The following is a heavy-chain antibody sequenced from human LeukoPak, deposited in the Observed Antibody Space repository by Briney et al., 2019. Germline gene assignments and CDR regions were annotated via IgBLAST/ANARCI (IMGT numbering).Heavy chain of an antibody. CDR2: ISYDGGNK. V-gene: IGHV3-30-3*01. J-gene: IGHJ4*02. D-gene: IGHD6-19*01. Sequence: GGSLRLSCAASGFTFRSYALHWVRQAPGKGLEWVALISYDGGNKYYADSVKGRFTISRDNSKNTLYLQMNSLRAEDTAVYYCAKGAVALRWGPFDYWGQGTLVTVSS. CDR1: GFTFRSYA. CDR3: AKGAVALRWGPFDY.